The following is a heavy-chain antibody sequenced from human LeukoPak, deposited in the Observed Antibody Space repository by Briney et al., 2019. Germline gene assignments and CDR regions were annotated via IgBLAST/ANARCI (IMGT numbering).Heavy chain of an antibody. CDR3: ASFAFGWNRSYYYYYMDV. V-gene: IGHV1-2*02. Sequence: ASVKVSCKASGYTFTGYYMHWVRQAPGQGLEWMGWINPNSGGTNYAQKFQGRVTMTRDTSISTAYMELSRLRSDDTAVYYYASFAFGWNRSYYYYYMDVWGKGTTVTVSS. D-gene: IGHD1-1*01. CDR2: INPNSGGT. J-gene: IGHJ6*03. CDR1: GYTFTGYY.